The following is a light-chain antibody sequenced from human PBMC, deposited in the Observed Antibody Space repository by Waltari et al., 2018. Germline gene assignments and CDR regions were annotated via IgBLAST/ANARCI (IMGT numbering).Light chain of an antibody. V-gene: IGLV1-47*01. J-gene: IGLJ3*02. CDR2: RTN. CDR1: SSNIGSNY. Sequence: QSVLPQPPSASGTPRQRVTLPRSGTSSNIGSNYVYWSQQLPGTAPKLLIYRTNQRPSGVPDRFSGSKSGTSASLAISGLRSDDEADYSCAAWDDSLSGPRVFGGGTKLTVL. CDR3: AAWDDSLSGPRV.